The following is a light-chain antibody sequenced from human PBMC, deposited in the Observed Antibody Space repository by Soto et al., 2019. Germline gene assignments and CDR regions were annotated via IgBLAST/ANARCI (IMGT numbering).Light chain of an antibody. CDR3: QQYNAYPLT. Sequence: DIQMTQSPSTLSASVGDRVTVSCRASQSINSWLAWYQQKPGKAPKLLIYDASSLESGVPSRFSGSASGTEFTLTISSLQPDDFETYYCQQYNAYPLTFGGGTKVDIK. J-gene: IGKJ4*01. CDR1: QSINSW. V-gene: IGKV1-5*01. CDR2: DAS.